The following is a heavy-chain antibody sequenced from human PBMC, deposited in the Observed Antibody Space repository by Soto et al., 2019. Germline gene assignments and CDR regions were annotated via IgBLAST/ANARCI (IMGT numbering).Heavy chain of an antibody. V-gene: IGHV3-53*01. CDR1: GFTVSSSY. D-gene: IGHD3-22*01. J-gene: IGHJ3*02. Sequence: GGSLRLCCAASGFTVSSSYMSWVRQAPGKGLEWVSVIYSGGSTYYADSVKGRFTISRDNSKNTLYLHMNSLRAEDTAVYYCARAPYYYDSSRPQDSFHISCQATMVTLSS. CDR2: IYSGGST. CDR3: ARAPYYYDSSRPQDSFHI.